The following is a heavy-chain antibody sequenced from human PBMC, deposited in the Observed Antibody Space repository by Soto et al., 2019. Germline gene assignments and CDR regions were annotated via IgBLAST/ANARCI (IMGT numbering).Heavy chain of an antibody. D-gene: IGHD3-22*01. CDR3: ARDPDHYYDSSGPWDYYGMDV. Sequence: PSETLSLTCSVSGDSISNSRFYWAWIRHPPGEGLEWIGSIYHTGNAYYNPSLKSRVTISVDTSKNQFSLKLTSVTAADAAVYYCARDPDHYYDSSGPWDYYGMDVWGQGTTVTVSS. V-gene: IGHV4-39*02. CDR1: GDSISNSRFY. J-gene: IGHJ6*02. CDR2: IYHTGNA.